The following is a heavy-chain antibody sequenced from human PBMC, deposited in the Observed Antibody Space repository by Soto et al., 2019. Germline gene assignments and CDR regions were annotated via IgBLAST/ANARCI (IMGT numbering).Heavy chain of an antibody. CDR3: ARDTVTTQSLRYYHYYMDV. D-gene: IGHD4-4*01. CDR2: IIPILGIA. V-gene: IGHV1-69*04. Sequence: GASVKVSCKASGGTFSSYTISWVRQAPGQGLEWMGRIIPILGIANYAQKFQGRVTITADKSTSTAYMELSSLRSEDTAVYYCARDTVTTQSLRYYHYYMDVWGKGTTVTVSS. J-gene: IGHJ6*03. CDR1: GGTFSSYT.